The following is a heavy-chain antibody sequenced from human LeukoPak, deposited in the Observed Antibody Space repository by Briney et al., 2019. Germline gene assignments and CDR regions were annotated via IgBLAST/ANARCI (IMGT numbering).Heavy chain of an antibody. J-gene: IGHJ4*02. CDR1: GGSISSGGYS. Sequence: SETLSLTCAVSGGSISSGGYSWSWIRQPPGKGLEWIGHIYHSGSTHYNPSLKSRVTISVDRSKNQFSLKLSSVTAADTAVYYCARGFGYSSSWLPQYYFDYWGQGTLVTVSS. CDR2: IYHSGST. CDR3: ARGFGYSSSWLPQYYFDY. D-gene: IGHD6-13*01. V-gene: IGHV4-30-2*01.